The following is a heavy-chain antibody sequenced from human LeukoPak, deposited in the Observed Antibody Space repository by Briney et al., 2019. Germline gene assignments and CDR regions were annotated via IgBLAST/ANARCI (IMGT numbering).Heavy chain of an antibody. V-gene: IGHV4-30-4*07. J-gene: IGHJ4*02. Sequence: SETLSLTCAVSGGSISSGGYSWSWIRQPPGKGLEWIGYIYYSGSTYYNPSLKSRVTISVDTSKNQFSLNLTSVTAADTAVYYCARAMSIAARLQTIFDYWGQGTLVTVSS. CDR2: IYYSGST. CDR1: GGSISSGGYS. CDR3: ARAMSIAARLQTIFDY. D-gene: IGHD6-6*01.